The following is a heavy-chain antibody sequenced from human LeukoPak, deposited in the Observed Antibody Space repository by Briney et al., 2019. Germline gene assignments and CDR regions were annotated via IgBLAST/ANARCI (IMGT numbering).Heavy chain of an antibody. V-gene: IGHV3-7*01. CDR3: ARAVYYYYYMDV. CDR1: GFSFRNYW. J-gene: IGHJ6*03. Sequence: GGSLRLSCAASGFSFRNYWMGWVRQAPGKGLEWVANTKPDGSAEYYADSVRGRFTASRDNANNLLYLQMNSLRAEDTAVYYCARAVYYYYYMDVWGKGTTVTVSS. CDR2: TKPDGSAE.